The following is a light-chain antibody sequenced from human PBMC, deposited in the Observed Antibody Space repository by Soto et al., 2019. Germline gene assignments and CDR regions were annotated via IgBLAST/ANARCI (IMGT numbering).Light chain of an antibody. CDR1: SSNIGNNY. Sequence: QSVLTQPPSVSEAPGQKVTISCSGSSSNIGNNYVSWYQQLPGTAPKLLIYDNNKRPSGIPDRFSGSKSGTSATLGITGLQTGDEADYYCGSLDDSLSPGVVFGGGTKLTVL. V-gene: IGLV1-51*01. J-gene: IGLJ2*01. CDR2: DNN. CDR3: GSLDDSLSPGVV.